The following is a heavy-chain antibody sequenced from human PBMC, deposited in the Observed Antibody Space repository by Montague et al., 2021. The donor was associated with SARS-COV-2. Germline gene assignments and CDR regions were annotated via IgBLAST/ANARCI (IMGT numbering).Heavy chain of an antibody. Sequence: CAISGDSVWINAAACNWNRQSPSLGLDRLGRSNYRSKWTSDNATSVEGRISIDPDTSKNQSFLHLRSVTPEDTGVYYCVRDTGSAQAGFDAWGQGTLVTVSS. J-gene: IGHJ4*02. CDR3: VRDTGSAQAGFDA. CDR2: SNYRSKWTS. CDR1: GDSVWINAAA. V-gene: IGHV6-1*01. D-gene: IGHD4-17*01.